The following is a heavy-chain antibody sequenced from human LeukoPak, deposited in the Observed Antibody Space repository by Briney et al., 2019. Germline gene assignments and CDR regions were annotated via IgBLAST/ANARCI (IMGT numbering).Heavy chain of an antibody. CDR1: GGSISSSSYY. Sequence: SETLSLTCTVSGGSISSSSYYWGWIRQPPGKGLEWIGSIYYSGSTYYNPSLKSRVTISVDTSKNQFSLKLSSVTAADTAVYYCARDGYYYDSSGYLGTPTPFDYWGQGTLVTVSS. CDR2: IYYSGST. J-gene: IGHJ4*02. CDR3: ARDGYYYDSSGYLGTPTPFDY. D-gene: IGHD3-22*01. V-gene: IGHV4-39*07.